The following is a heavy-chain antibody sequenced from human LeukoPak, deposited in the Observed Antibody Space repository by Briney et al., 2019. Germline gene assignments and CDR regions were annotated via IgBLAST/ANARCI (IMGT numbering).Heavy chain of an antibody. CDR2: ISAYNGNT. J-gene: IGHJ4*02. CDR3: ARDRHGPQLDPHYFDY. Sequence: GASVKVSCKASGYTVTSYGISWVRQAPGQGLEWMGWISAYNGNTNYAQKLQGRVTMTTDTSTSTAYMELRSLRSDDTAVYYCARDRHGPQLDPHYFDYWGQGTLVTVSS. CDR1: GYTVTSYG. V-gene: IGHV1-18*01. D-gene: IGHD6-6*01.